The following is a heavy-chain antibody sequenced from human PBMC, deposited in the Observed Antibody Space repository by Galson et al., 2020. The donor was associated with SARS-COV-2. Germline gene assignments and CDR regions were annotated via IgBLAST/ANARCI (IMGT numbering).Heavy chain of an antibody. CDR3: AVLMGAQRDIWFDP. D-gene: IGHD1-26*01. CDR2: ISAYNGNT. V-gene: IGHV1-18*04. CDR1: AETFTTNG. J-gene: IGHJ5*02. Sequence: ASVKVSCKASAETFTTNGINWVRQAPGQGLEWMGWISAYNGNTNYAQKFQGRVTMTTDTSTSTAYMELRSLRSDDTAIYYCAVLMGAQRDIWFDPWGQGTLVTVSS.